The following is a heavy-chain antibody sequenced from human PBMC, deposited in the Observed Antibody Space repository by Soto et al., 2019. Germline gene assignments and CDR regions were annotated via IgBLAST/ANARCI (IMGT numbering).Heavy chain of an antibody. CDR3: ARLIRLPLIVLMVYARGGDNWFDP. CDR1: GYSFTSYW. D-gene: IGHD2-8*01. V-gene: IGHV5-10-1*03. J-gene: IGHJ5*02. Sequence: EVQLVQSGAEVKKPGESLRISCKGSGYSFTSYWISWVRQMPGKGLEWMGRIDPSDSYTNYSPSFQGHVTISADKSISTAYLQWSSLKASDTAMYYCARLIRLPLIVLMVYARGGDNWFDPWGQGTLVTVSS. CDR2: IDPSDSYT.